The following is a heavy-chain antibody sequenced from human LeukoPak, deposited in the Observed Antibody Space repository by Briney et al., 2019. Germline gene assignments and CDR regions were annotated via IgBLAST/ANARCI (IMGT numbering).Heavy chain of an antibody. D-gene: IGHD3-10*01. V-gene: IGHV4-61*01. Sequence: SETLSLTCTVSGGYVSSGSYYWSWIRQPPGKGLEWIGYIYYSGSTNYNPSLKSRVTISVDTSKNQFSLKLSSVTATDTAVYYCARSTGSQLLWFGEFDYWGQGTLVTVSS. CDR3: ARSTGSQLLWFGEFDY. CDR1: GGYVSSGSYY. J-gene: IGHJ4*02. CDR2: IYYSGST.